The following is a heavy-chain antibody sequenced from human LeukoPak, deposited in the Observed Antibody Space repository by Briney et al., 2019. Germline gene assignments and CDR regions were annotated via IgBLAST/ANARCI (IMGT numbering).Heavy chain of an antibody. CDR3: ARAALPRFSVHYFDY. V-gene: IGHV4-59*01. CDR1: GGSISSYY. Sequence: SETLSLTCTVSGGSISSYYWSWIRQPPGQGLKWIGYIYYSGSTNCNPSLKSRVTISVDTSKNQFSLKLSSVTAADTAVYYCARAALPRFSVHYFDYWGQGTLVTVSS. CDR2: IYYSGST. D-gene: IGHD6-6*01. J-gene: IGHJ4*02.